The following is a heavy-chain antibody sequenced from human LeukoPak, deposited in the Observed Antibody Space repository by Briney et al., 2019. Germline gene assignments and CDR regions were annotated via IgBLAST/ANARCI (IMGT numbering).Heavy chain of an antibody. Sequence: SQTLSLTCTVSGGSISSGGYYWSWNRQPPGKGLEWIGYIYHSGSTYYNPSLKSRVTISVDRSKNQFSLKLSSVTAADTAVYYCASRIAREFDYWGQGTLVTVSS. CDR2: IYHSGST. V-gene: IGHV4-30-2*01. CDR1: GGSISSGGYY. D-gene: IGHD2-15*01. J-gene: IGHJ4*02. CDR3: ASRIAREFDY.